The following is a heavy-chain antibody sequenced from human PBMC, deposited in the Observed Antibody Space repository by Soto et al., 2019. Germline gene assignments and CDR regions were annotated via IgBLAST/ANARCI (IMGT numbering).Heavy chain of an antibody. CDR1: GFTFDDYG. D-gene: IGHD5-18*01. V-gene: IGHV3-20*01. CDR2: INWNGGST. CDR3: ARETVDTAMAIFMDV. Sequence: GGSLRLSCAASGFTFDDYGMSWVRQAPGKGLEWVSGINWNGGSTGYADSVKGRFTISRDNAKNSLYLQMNSLRAEDTALYHCARETVDTAMAIFMDVWGKGTTVTVSS. J-gene: IGHJ6*03.